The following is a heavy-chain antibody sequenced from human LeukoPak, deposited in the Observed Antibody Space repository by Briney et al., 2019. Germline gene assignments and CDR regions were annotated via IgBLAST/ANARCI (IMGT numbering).Heavy chain of an antibody. Sequence: SETLSLTCTVSGGSISSYYWSWIRQPPGKGLEWIGYIYYSGSTNYNPSLKSRVTISVDTSKNQFSLKLSSVTAADTAVYYCARGYWDELFDCSSTSCSDAFDIWGQGTMVTVSS. J-gene: IGHJ3*02. CDR2: IYYSGST. CDR1: GGSISSYY. D-gene: IGHD2-2*01. CDR3: ARGYWDELFDCSSTSCSDAFDI. V-gene: IGHV4-59*01.